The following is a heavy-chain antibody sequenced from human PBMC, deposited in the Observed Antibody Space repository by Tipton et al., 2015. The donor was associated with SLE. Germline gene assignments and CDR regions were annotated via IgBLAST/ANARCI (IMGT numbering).Heavy chain of an antibody. D-gene: IGHD2-15*01. Sequence: TLSLTCSVSNFDVSASYYWGWVRQTPEHGLAWLGSVYRDGRTFYNPSLNSQLTISIDTSKNQFSLRLESSTAADTAVYFCARQSFGGSWEFDYWGQGALVTVSS. J-gene: IGHJ4*02. V-gene: IGHV4-38-2*01. CDR2: VYRDGRT. CDR1: NFDVSASYY. CDR3: ARQSFGGSWEFDY.